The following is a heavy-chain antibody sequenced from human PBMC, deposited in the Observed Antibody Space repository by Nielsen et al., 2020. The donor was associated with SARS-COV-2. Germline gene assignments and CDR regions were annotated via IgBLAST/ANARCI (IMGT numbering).Heavy chain of an antibody. CDR3: ARDESYYDFWSGYFYYYYYGMDV. Sequence: WVRQAPGQRLEWMGWIDAGNGNTKYSQKFQGRVTITRDTSASTAYMELSSLRSEDTAVYYCARDESYYDFWSGYFYYYYYGMDVWGQGTTVTVSS. CDR2: IDAGNGNT. J-gene: IGHJ6*02. D-gene: IGHD3-3*01. V-gene: IGHV1-3*01.